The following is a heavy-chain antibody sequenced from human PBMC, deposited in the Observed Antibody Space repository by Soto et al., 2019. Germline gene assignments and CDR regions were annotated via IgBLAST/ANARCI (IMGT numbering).Heavy chain of an antibody. V-gene: IGHV3-21*01. D-gene: IGHD2-15*01. CDR1: GFAFRSYN. J-gene: IGHJ4*02. CDR2: ISSGSSNI. Sequence: EVQLVESGGGLVKPGGSLTLSCAASGFAFRSYNMNWVRQAPGKGLEWVASISSGSSNIYYADSVKGRFTISRDNAKNSLFLQMDSLRAEDSAVYYCASATVVAATFDFWGQGTLVTVFS. CDR3: ASATVVAATFDF.